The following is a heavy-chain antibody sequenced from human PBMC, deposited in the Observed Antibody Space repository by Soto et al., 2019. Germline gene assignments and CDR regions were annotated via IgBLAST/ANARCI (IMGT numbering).Heavy chain of an antibody. CDR1: GYTFTSYY. J-gene: IGHJ4*02. CDR3: AKEVKGYYDSREYIDY. Sequence: ASVKVSCTASGYTFTSYYMHWVRQAPGQGLEWMGIINPSGGSTSYAQKFQGRVTMTRDTSTSTVYTELSSLGAEDTAVYYCAKEVKGYYDSREYIDYWGQGTLVTVS. V-gene: IGHV1-46*01. D-gene: IGHD3-22*01. CDR2: INPSGGST.